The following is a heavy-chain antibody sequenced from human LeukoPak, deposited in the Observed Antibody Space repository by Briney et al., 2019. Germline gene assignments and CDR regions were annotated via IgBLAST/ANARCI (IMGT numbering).Heavy chain of an antibody. V-gene: IGHV2-5*01. D-gene: IGHD4-17*01. CDR3: ARRRSPSNGDWFDP. J-gene: IGHJ5*02. Sequence: SGPTLVNPTQTLTLTCTFSGFSLSTSGVAVGWFRQPPVGALEWLALIYWNDGKYYSPSLKSRLTIAKDTSKNQVVLTMTNMDPVDTATFYCARRRSPSNGDWFDPWGQGTLVTVSS. CDR2: IYWNDGK. CDR1: GFSLSTSGVA.